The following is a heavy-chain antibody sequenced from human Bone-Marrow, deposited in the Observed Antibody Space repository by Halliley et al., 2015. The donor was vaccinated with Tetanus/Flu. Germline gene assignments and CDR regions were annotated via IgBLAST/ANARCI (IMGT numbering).Heavy chain of an antibody. J-gene: IGHJ6*02. Sequence: LRLSCTVSGGSISNYYWSWIWQSPGKGLEWIGHIYHSGSTDYNPSLKSRVTISVDTSKNRFSLRLSSVAAADAAVYYCATYTASYYYYGLDVWGQGATVTVSS. CDR2: IYHSGST. V-gene: IGHV4-4*08. D-gene: IGHD5-18*01. CDR3: ATYTASYYYYGLDV. CDR1: GGSISNYY.